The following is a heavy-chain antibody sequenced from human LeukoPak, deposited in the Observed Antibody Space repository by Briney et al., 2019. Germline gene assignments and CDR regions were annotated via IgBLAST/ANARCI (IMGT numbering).Heavy chain of an antibody. V-gene: IGHV5-51*01. CDR1: GYSFTSYW. Sequence: GESLKISCKGSGYSFTSYWIGWVRQMPGKGLEWMGIIYPADSDTRYSPSFQGQVTISADKSISTAYLQWSSLKASDTAMYYCARLSRTYYYDSSGYHDAFDIWGQGTMVTVSS. CDR3: ARLSRTYYYDSSGYHDAFDI. D-gene: IGHD3-22*01. J-gene: IGHJ3*02. CDR2: IYPADSDT.